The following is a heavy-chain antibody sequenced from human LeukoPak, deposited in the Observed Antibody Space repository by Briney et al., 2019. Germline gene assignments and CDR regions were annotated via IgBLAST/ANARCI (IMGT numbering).Heavy chain of an antibody. J-gene: IGHJ4*02. CDR3: ARAPFEPHTIDY. CDR1: VGSISSYY. CDR2: IYYSGNT. Sequence: PSQTLSLTCTVAVGSISSYYWSWIRQPPGKGREWIGYIYYSGNTNYNPSLKSRVTISVDTSKNQYSLKLSSVTAADTDVYYCARAPFEPHTIDYWGQGTLVTVSS. D-gene: IGHD1-14*01. V-gene: IGHV4-59*01.